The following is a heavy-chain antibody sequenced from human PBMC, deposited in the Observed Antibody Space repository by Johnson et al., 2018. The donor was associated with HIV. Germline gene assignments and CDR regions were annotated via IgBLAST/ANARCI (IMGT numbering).Heavy chain of an antibody. D-gene: IGHD2-2*01. Sequence: QLVESGGGLVKPDVSTRLSSAPSGFTFSYYYMSWIRQAPGKGQECASHISSSCSTIYHADSVTGRFTLSRDNSKNTLYLQLSRLRTEDTAVFYCARGGVVHDAFDMWGQGTMVTVSS. CDR1: GFTFSYYY. V-gene: IGHV3-11*04. J-gene: IGHJ3*02. CDR2: ISSSCSTI. CDR3: ARGGVVHDAFDM.